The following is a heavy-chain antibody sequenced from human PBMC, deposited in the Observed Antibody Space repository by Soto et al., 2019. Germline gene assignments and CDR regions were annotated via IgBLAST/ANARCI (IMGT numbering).Heavy chain of an antibody. V-gene: IGHV3-30-3*01. CDR3: ARADYGGNPRGVFSEYFDL. D-gene: IGHD4-17*01. CDR2: ISYDGSNK. J-gene: IGHJ2*01. CDR1: GFTFSSYA. Sequence: GGSLRLSCAASGFTFSSYAMHWVRQAPGKGLEWVAVISYDGSNKYYADSVKGRFTISRDNSKNTLYLQMNSLRAEDTAVYYCARADYGGNPRGVFSEYFDLWGRGTLVTVSS.